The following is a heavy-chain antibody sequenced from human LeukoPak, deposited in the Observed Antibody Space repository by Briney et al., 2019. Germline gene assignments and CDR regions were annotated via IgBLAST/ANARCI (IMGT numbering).Heavy chain of an antibody. D-gene: IGHD2/OR15-2a*01. CDR1: GFTFSSFW. V-gene: IGHV3-7*01. CDR2: IKQDGSEK. Sequence: GSLRLSCAASGFTFSSFWMNWVRQAPGKGLEWVANIKQDGSEKYYVDSVKGRFTISRDNAKNSLYLQMNSLGAEDTAMYFCAKLLGTSTTYDSWGQGTRVTVSS. J-gene: IGHJ4*02. CDR3: AKLLGTSTTYDS.